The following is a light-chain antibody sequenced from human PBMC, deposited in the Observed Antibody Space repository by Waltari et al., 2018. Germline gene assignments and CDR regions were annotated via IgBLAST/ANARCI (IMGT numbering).Light chain of an antibody. CDR2: DNR. CDR3: GTWDSSLSALV. Sequence: QSVLTQPPSVSAAPGQKATIPRSGSSPNLGRMYVSCYQQPPGSAPKLLIYDNRRRPSGIPDRFSGSKSGTSATLGITGLQTGDEADYYCGTWDSSLSALVFGGGTKLTVL. J-gene: IGLJ2*01. V-gene: IGLV1-51*01. CDR1: SPNLGRMY.